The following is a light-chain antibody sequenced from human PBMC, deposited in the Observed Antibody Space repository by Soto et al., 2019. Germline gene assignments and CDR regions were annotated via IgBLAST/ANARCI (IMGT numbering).Light chain of an antibody. CDR3: QQYDNLPIT. Sequence: DIQMTQSPSSLSASVGDRVTITCQASQDVKKYLNWYQQKPGKAPKVLLETGVPSRFTGSGSGTDFTFTISSLQFEDTATYFCQQYDNLPITFGQGTRLEIK. V-gene: IGKV1-33*01. CDR1: QDVKKY. J-gene: IGKJ5*01.